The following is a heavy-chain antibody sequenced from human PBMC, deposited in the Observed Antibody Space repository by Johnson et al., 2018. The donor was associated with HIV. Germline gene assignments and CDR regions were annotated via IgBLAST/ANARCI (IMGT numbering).Heavy chain of an antibody. J-gene: IGHJ3*02. V-gene: IGHV3-38*03. Sequence: VQLVESGGGLVKPGGSLRLSCAASGFTFSNVWMTWVRQAPGKGLEWVSSISGGSTYYTDSVKGRFTISRDNSKNTLFLQMNSLRVEDTAVYYCARLKNGAFDIWGQGTMVTVSS. CDR3: ARLKNGAFDI. CDR2: ISGGST. D-gene: IGHD2-8*01. CDR1: GFTFSNVW.